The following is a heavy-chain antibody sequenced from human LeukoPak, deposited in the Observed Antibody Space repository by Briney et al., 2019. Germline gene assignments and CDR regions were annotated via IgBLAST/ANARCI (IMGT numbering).Heavy chain of an antibody. Sequence: PGGSLRLTCVASGFTFSRYAMHWVGQAAGKGLEWVAFISYDGSNKYYADSVKGRFTISRDNSKNTLYLQMNSLRAEDTAVYYCAREERNAGVFDYWGQGTLVTVSS. D-gene: IGHD3-3*01. CDR1: GFTFSRYA. CDR3: AREERNAGVFDY. CDR2: ISYDGSNK. J-gene: IGHJ4*02. V-gene: IGHV3-30-3*01.